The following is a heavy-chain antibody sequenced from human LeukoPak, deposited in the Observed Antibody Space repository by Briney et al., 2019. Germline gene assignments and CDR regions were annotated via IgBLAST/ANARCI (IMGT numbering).Heavy chain of an antibody. Sequence: SETLSLTCAAYGGSFSGYYWSWIRQPPGKGLEWIGEINHSGSTNYNPSLKSRVTISVDTSKNQFSLKLSSVTAADTAVYYCARRNYYGSGSYRAYNWFDPWGQGTLVTVSS. CDR3: ARRNYYGSGSYRAYNWFDP. CDR2: INHSGST. D-gene: IGHD3-10*01. J-gene: IGHJ5*02. CDR1: GGSFSGYY. V-gene: IGHV4-34*01.